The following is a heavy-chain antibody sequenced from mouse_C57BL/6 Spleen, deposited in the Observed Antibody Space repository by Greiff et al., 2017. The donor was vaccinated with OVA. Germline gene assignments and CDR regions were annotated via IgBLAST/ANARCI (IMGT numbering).Heavy chain of an antibody. V-gene: IGHV1-64*01. CDR2: IHPNSGST. Sequence: QVQLQQPGAELVKPGASVKLSCKASGYTFTSYWMHWVKQRPGQGLEWIGMIHPNSGSTNYNQKFKGKATLTVDTSSSTAYMQLSSLTSEDSAVYYCARSPYDYDGMDYWGQGTSVTVSS. D-gene: IGHD2-4*01. CDR1: GYTFTSYW. CDR3: ARSPYDYDGMDY. J-gene: IGHJ4*01.